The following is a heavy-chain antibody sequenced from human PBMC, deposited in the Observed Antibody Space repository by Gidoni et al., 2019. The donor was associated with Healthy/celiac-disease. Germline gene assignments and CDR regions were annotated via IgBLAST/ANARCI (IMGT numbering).Heavy chain of an antibody. Sequence: EVQLLESGGGSVQPGGSLRHSCAASGFTCITYATTWVRQAPGKWLAWGAAISGSGGSTYYAASVKGRFTIARDNSKNTLYLQMNSLRAEDTAVYYCAKDQDDFWSGYLVPAFDIWGQGTMVTVSS. J-gene: IGHJ3*02. CDR3: AKDQDDFWSGYLVPAFDI. CDR1: GFTCITYA. V-gene: IGHV3-23*01. CDR2: ISGSGGST. D-gene: IGHD3-3*01.